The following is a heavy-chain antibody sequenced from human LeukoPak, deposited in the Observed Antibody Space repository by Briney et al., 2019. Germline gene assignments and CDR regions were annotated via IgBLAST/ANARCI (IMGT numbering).Heavy chain of an antibody. D-gene: IGHD6-13*01. CDR3: ARAGQLNY. J-gene: IGHJ4*02. V-gene: IGHV3-7*05. Sequence: GGSLRLSCVGSGFXFSGYWINWVRQAPGRGLEWVAKIEEDGSAKYYMDSVKGRFSIYRHNAKNSLYLQMYSLRAEDTAMYYCARAGQLNYWGQGTLVTVSS. CDR1: GFXFSGYW. CDR2: IEEDGSAK.